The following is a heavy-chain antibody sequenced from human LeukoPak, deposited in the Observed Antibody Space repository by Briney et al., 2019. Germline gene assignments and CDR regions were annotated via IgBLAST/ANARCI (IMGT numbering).Heavy chain of an antibody. V-gene: IGHV4-34*01. CDR1: GGSISSYY. Sequence: ASETLSLTCTVSGGSISSYYWSWIRQPPGKGLEWIGEINHSGSTNYNPSLKSRVTISVDTSKNQFSLKLSSVTAADTAVYYCARFSDSSSRGFDYWGQGTLVTVSS. J-gene: IGHJ4*02. D-gene: IGHD6-6*01. CDR2: INHSGST. CDR3: ARFSDSSSRGFDY.